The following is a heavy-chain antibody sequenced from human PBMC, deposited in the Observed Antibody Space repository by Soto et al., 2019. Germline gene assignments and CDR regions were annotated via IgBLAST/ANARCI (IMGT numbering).Heavy chain of an antibody. Sequence: EAQLSESGGDSVQPGGSLRLSCGASGFTFSTHAMSWVRRFPGKGLQWASAISGSGDSKYYAYSVKGRFTISRDNSRNMLYLQMNSLSAEDTAIYYCVKDWSGDKCPCMDVWGPGTTVTVSS. CDR2: ISGSGDSK. V-gene: IGHV3-23*01. CDR1: GFTFSTHA. D-gene: IGHD3-3*01. CDR3: VKDWSGDKCPCMDV. J-gene: IGHJ6*02.